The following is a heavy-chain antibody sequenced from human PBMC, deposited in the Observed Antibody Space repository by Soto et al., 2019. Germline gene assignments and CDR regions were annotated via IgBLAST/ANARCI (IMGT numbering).Heavy chain of an antibody. CDR1: GFTFSSYA. Sequence: GGSLRLSCAASGFTFSSYAMSWVRQAPGKGPEWVSTISSGATSTYYADSVKGRFTISRDFSKNTLYLQMSSLRAEDTAIYYCAKDQIWEVPHFFDHWGQGILVTVSS. D-gene: IGHD1-26*01. J-gene: IGHJ4*02. V-gene: IGHV3-23*01. CDR2: ISSGATST. CDR3: AKDQIWEVPHFFDH.